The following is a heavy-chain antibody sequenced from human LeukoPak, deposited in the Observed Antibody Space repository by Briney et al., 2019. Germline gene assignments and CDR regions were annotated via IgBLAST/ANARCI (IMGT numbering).Heavy chain of an antibody. CDR2: IYYSGST. V-gene: IGHV4-59*08. CDR3: ARHSWFDP. J-gene: IGHJ5*02. Sequence: SETLSLTCTVSGGSISSYYWSWIRQPPGKGLEWTGYIYYSGSTNYNPSLKSRVTISVDTSKNQFSLKLSSVTAADTDVYYCARHSWFDPWGQGTLVTVSS. CDR1: GGSISSYY.